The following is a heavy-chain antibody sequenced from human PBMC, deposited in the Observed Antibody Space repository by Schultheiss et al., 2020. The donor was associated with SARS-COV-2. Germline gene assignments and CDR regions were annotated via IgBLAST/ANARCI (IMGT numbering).Heavy chain of an antibody. Sequence: GSLRLSCAASGFTFSSYAMSWVRQAPGKGLEWIGYIYYSGSTNYNPSLKSRVTISVDTSKNQFSLKLSSVTAADTAVYYCARHRLGEGDTAMGAIDYWGQGTLVTVSS. CDR3: ARHRLGEGDTAMGAIDY. V-gene: IGHV4-59*01. CDR2: IYYSGST. CDR1: GFTFSSYA. D-gene: IGHD5-18*01. J-gene: IGHJ4*02.